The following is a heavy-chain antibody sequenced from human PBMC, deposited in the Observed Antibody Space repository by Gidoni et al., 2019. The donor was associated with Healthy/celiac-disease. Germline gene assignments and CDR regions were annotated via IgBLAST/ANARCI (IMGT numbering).Heavy chain of an antibody. CDR1: GFTFSSYA. J-gene: IGHJ4*02. D-gene: IGHD6-19*01. Sequence: EVQLLESGGGLVQPGGSLRLSCAASGFTFSSYAMSWVRQAPGKGLEWVSAISGSGGSTYYADSVKGRFTISRDNSKNTLYLQMNSLRAEDTAVYYCAKNKRIAVAGTFESNPYFDYWGQGTLVTVSS. CDR2: ISGSGGST. CDR3: AKNKRIAVAGTFESNPYFDY. V-gene: IGHV3-23*01.